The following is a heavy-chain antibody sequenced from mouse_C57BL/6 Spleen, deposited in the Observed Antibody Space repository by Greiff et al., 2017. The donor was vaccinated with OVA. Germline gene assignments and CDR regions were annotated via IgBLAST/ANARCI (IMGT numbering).Heavy chain of an antibody. Sequence: QVQLKQPGAEIVKPGASVTMSCKASGYTFTSYWITWVKQRPGQGLEWIGDIYPGSGSTNYNEQFKSQATLTVDTSSSTAYMQLSSLTSEDSAVYYCARIYYDYEGARDDWGQGTSVTVSS. D-gene: IGHD2-4*01. J-gene: IGHJ4*01. CDR1: GYTFTSYW. CDR2: IYPGSGST. V-gene: IGHV1-55*01. CDR3: ARIYYDYEGARDD.